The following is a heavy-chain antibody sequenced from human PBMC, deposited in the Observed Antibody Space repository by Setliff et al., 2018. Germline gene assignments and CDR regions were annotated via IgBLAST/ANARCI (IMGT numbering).Heavy chain of an antibody. CDR3: ARGYCSSPSCFFAGWFDP. CDR2: INHTGST. J-gene: IGHJ5*02. D-gene: IGHD2-2*01. Sequence: TLSLPCAVYGGSFSGYYWSWIRQPPGKGLEWIGEINHTGSTNYSPSLKSRVTISVDTSKNQFSLKLTSVTAADTAVHYCARGYCSSPSCFFAGWFDPWGQGTLVTVSS. CDR1: GGSFSGYY. V-gene: IGHV4-34*01.